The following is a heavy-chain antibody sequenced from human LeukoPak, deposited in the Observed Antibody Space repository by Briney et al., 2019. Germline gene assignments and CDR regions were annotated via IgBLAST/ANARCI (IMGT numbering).Heavy chain of an antibody. Sequence: GGSLRLSCTASGFSFSSYWMDWVRQAPGKGPERVASVKQDGSEKKYVDSVEGRFTISRDNAKNSLFLQMNTLRAEDTAVYYCARGIVASVIYYYYFDVWGQGTTVTVSS. D-gene: IGHD5-12*01. CDR3: ARGIVASVIYYYYFDV. CDR2: VKQDGSEK. J-gene: IGHJ6*03. V-gene: IGHV3-7*04. CDR1: GFSFSSYW.